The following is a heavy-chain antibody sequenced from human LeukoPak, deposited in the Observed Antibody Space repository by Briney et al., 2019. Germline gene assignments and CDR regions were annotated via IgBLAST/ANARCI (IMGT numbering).Heavy chain of an antibody. CDR2: IYYSGST. J-gene: IGHJ2*01. D-gene: IGHD4-17*01. V-gene: IGHV4-59*02. CDR1: GGSVTSYY. CDR3: ARYGNYWYFDL. Sequence: SETLSLTCTVSGGSVTSYYWSWIRQPPGKELQWIGYIYYSGSTNYNPSLKSRVAISVDTSKNQFSLKLNSVTAADTAMYYCARYGNYWYFDLWGRGTLVTVSS.